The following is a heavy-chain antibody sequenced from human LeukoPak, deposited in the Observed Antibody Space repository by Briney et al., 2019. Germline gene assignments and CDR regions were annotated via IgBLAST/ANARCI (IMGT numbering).Heavy chain of an antibody. CDR3: ARDGDLSEFRVFDY. V-gene: IGHV3-21*01. CDR2: ISSSSSYI. D-gene: IGHD2-21*01. J-gene: IGHJ4*02. Sequence: GGSLRLSCAASGFTFSSYSMNWVRQAPGKGLEWVSSISSSSSYIYYADSVKGRFTISRDNAKNSLYLQMNSLRAEDTAVYYCARDGDLSEFRVFDYWGQGTLVTVSS. CDR1: GFTFSSYS.